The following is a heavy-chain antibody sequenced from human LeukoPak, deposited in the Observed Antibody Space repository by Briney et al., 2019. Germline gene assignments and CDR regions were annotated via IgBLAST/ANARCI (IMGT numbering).Heavy chain of an antibody. CDR2: IKQDGNEK. CDR1: GFTFRTYW. J-gene: IGHJ4*02. V-gene: IGHV3-7*01. Sequence: PGGSLRLSCAASGFTFRTYWMSWVRQAPGKGLEWVANIKQDGNEKYYVDSVKGRFTISRDNAKNSLGLQMNSLRAEDTAVYYCARDTLGEGEDANYAVYYFDYWGQGTPVTVSS. D-gene: IGHD4/OR15-4a*01. CDR3: ARDTLGEGEDANYAVYYFDY.